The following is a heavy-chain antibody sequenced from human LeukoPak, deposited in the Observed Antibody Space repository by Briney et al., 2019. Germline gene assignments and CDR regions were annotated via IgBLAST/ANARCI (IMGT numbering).Heavy chain of an antibody. Sequence: GGSLRLSCAASGFTFSSYSMNWVRQAPGKGLEWVSSISSSSSYIYYADSVKGRFTISRDNAKNSLYLQMNSLRAEDTAVYYCARESPPQYSYDSSSYLGPMDAFDIWGQGTMVTVSS. J-gene: IGHJ3*02. CDR1: GFTFSSYS. D-gene: IGHD3-22*01. CDR2: ISSSSSYI. CDR3: ARESPPQYSYDSSSYLGPMDAFDI. V-gene: IGHV3-21*06.